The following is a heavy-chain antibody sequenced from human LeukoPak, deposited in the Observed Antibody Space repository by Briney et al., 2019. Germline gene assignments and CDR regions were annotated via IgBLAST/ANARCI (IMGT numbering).Heavy chain of an antibody. J-gene: IGHJ3*02. V-gene: IGHV1-2*02. CDR1: GYTFTGYY. Sequence: GASVKVSCKASGYTFTGYYMHWVRQAPGQGLEWMGWINPNSGGTNYAQKFQGRVTMTRDTSISTAYMELSRLRSEDTAVYYCARGQNYGDYRIDAFDIWGQGTMVTVSS. CDR2: INPNSGGT. CDR3: ARGQNYGDYRIDAFDI. D-gene: IGHD4-17*01.